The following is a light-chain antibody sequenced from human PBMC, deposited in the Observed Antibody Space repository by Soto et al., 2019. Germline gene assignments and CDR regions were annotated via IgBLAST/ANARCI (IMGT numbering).Light chain of an antibody. J-gene: IGKJ3*01. CDR2: QAS. CDR1: QSIYSW. Sequence: IQMPQSPSTLSASVGDSVAITCRASQSIYSWLAWYQQKPGKAPKLLIYQASSLESGVPSRFSGSGSGTEFTLTISSLQPDDFATYYCQHYNDFLLIFGPGTKVDIK. V-gene: IGKV1-5*03. CDR3: QHYNDFLLI.